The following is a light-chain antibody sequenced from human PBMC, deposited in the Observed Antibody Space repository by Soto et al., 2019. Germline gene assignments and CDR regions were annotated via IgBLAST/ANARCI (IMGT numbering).Light chain of an antibody. V-gene: IGKV1-39*01. J-gene: IGKJ4*02. CDR1: QSISSY. CDR2: AAS. CDR3: QQANSFPRT. Sequence: DIQMTQSPSSLSASVGDRVTITCRASQSISSYLNWYQQKPGKAPKVLIYAASSLQSGIPSRFSGSGAGTDFTLTISSLQPEDFATYYCQQANSFPRTFGGGTKVDIK.